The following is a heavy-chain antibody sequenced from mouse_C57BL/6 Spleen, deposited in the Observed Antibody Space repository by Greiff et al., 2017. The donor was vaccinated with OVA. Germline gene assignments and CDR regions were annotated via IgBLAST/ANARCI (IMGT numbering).Heavy chain of an antibody. CDR3: AIEGSTTYMDV. CDR1: GYSFTDYY. CDR2: INPGSGDP. D-gene: IGHD5-1*01. J-gene: IGHJ1*01. Sequence: QVQLQQSGAELVKPGASVNLSCRASGYSFTDYYMNWVKQSPGQGLEWIGRINPGSGDPNYSENFKGKATLTADKSSSTAYMELSSLTSEDSAVYCCAIEGSTTYMDVWGQGTTVTVSS. V-gene: IGHV1-76*01.